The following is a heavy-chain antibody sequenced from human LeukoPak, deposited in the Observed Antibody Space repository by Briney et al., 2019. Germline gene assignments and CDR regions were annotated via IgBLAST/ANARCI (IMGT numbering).Heavy chain of an antibody. V-gene: IGHV4-31*03. J-gene: IGHJ4*02. CDR2: IYYSGST. D-gene: IGHD3-22*01. CDR3: ARATYYYDSSGYYPDY. Sequence: PSQTLSLTCTASGGSISSGGYYWSWIRQHPGKGLERIGYIYYSGSTYYNPSLKSRVTISVDTSKNQFSLKLSSVTAADTAVYYCARATYYYDSSGYYPDYWDQGTLVTVSS. CDR1: GGSISSGGYY.